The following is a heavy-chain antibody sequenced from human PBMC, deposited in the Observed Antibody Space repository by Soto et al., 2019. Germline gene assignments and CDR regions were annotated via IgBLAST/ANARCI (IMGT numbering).Heavy chain of an antibody. Sequence: QVQLVQSGAEVKKPGASVKVSCKASGYTFTSYDINWVRQATGQGLEWMGWMNPNSGNTGYAQKFQGRVTMTRNTSITTAYMERSSRRSDDTAVYYCARGRSGDDYYYYYGMDVWGQGTTFTFSS. CDR1: GYTFTSYD. J-gene: IGHJ6*02. CDR3: ARGRSGDDYYYYYGMDV. V-gene: IGHV1-8*01. D-gene: IGHD5-12*01. CDR2: MNPNSGNT.